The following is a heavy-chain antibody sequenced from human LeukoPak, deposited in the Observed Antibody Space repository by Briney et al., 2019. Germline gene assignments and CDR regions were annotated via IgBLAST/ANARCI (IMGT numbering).Heavy chain of an antibody. V-gene: IGHV3-21*01. D-gene: IGHD2-15*01. CDR2: ISSSSSYK. Sequence: PGGSLRLSCAASGFTFSSYSMNWVRQAPGKGLEWVSFISSSSSYKYYADSVKGRFTISRDNAKNSLYLQMNSLRVDDTALYYCARDRGGAESHGFDAFDLWGQGTIVTVSS. CDR1: GFTFSSYS. J-gene: IGHJ3*01. CDR3: ARDRGGAESHGFDAFDL.